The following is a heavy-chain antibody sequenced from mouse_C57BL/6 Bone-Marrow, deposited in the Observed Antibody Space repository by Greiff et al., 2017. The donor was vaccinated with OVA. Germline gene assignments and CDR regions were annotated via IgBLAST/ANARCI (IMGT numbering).Heavy chain of an antibody. CDR2: ISSGGSYT. CDR1: GFTFSSYG. CDR3: ASLYYYGSPFAY. Sequence: EVMLVESGGDLVKPGGSLKLSCAASGFTFSSYGMSWVRQTPDKRLEWVATISSGGSYTYYPDSVKGRFTISRDNAKNTLYLQMSSLKSEDTAMHYCASLYYYGSPFAYWGQGTLVTVSA. J-gene: IGHJ3*01. D-gene: IGHD1-1*01. V-gene: IGHV5-6*01.